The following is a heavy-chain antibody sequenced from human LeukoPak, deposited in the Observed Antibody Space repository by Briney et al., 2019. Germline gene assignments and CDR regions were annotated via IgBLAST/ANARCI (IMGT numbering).Heavy chain of an antibody. J-gene: IGHJ6*03. Sequence: ASVKVSCKASGGTFSSYAISWVRQAPGQGLEWMGRIIPILGIANYAQKFQGRVTITADKSTSTAYMELSSLRSEDMALYYCAKDIGAGLLRSMDVWGKGTTVTVSS. CDR1: GGTFSSYA. CDR3: AKDIGAGLLRSMDV. CDR2: IIPILGIA. V-gene: IGHV1-69*04. D-gene: IGHD2-15*01.